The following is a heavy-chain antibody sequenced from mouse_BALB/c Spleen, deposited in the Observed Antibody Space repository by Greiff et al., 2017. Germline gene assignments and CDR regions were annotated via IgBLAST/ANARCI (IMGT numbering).Heavy chain of an antibody. CDR2: ISYDGSN. CDR1: GYSITSGYY. J-gene: IGHJ4*01. CDR3: ARRDYDAMDY. Sequence: DVQLQESGPGLVKPSQSLSLTCSVTGYSITSGYYWNWIRQFPGNKLEWMGYISYDGSNNYNPSLKNRISITRDTSKNQFFLKLNSVTTEDTATYYCARRDYDAMDYWGQGTSVTVSS. V-gene: IGHV3-6*02.